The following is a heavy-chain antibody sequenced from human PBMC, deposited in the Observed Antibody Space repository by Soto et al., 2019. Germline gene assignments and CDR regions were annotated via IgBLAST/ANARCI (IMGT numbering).Heavy chain of an antibody. D-gene: IGHD7-27*01. V-gene: IGHV4-59*01. Sequence: SETLSLTCSVSGGSISSYYWSWIRQPPGKGLEWIGYIYYSGSTNYNPSLKSRVTISVDTSKNQFSLKLSSVTAADTAVYYCARDLSSPGWFDPWGQGTLVTVSS. CDR1: GGSISSYY. CDR3: ARDLSSPGWFDP. CDR2: IYYSGST. J-gene: IGHJ5*02.